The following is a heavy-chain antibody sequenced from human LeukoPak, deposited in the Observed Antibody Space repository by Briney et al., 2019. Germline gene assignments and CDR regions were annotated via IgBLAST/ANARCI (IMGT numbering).Heavy chain of an antibody. D-gene: IGHD1-26*01. CDR3: ARDRGSTEFDY. Sequence: GGSLRLSCAASGFTFSSYWMSWVRQAPGKGLEWVANIEQDGSEKNYVDSVKGRFTISRDNAKNTLYLQMNSLRAEDTAIYYCARDRGSTEFDYWGQGTLVTVSS. CDR2: IEQDGSEK. J-gene: IGHJ4*02. V-gene: IGHV3-7*01. CDR1: GFTFSSYW.